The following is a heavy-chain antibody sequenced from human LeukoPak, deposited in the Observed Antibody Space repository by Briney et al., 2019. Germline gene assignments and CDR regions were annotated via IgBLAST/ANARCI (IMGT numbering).Heavy chain of an antibody. Sequence: GGSLRLSCVASGFTFSSYGMSWVRQAPGKGLEWVSAIGSSGSSRYYADSVKGRFTISRDNSKNTLYLQMNSLRAEDTAVYYCAKESRYSYGSYVDYWGQGTLVTVSS. CDR1: GFTFSSYG. CDR2: IGSSGSSR. CDR3: AKESRYSYGSYVDY. J-gene: IGHJ4*02. V-gene: IGHV3-23*01. D-gene: IGHD5-18*01.